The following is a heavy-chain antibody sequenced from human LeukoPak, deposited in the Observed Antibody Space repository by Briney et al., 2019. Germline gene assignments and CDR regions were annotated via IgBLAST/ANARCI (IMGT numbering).Heavy chain of an antibody. CDR1: GFTFSSYT. CDR3: ARDRDYDYVWGSYRPDYFHY. V-gene: IGHV3-21*01. J-gene: IGHJ4*02. Sequence: GGSLRLSCAASGFTFSSYTINWVRQAPGKGLEWASSITSSSYIYYADSVKGRFTISRDNAKNSLYLQMNSLRAEDTAVYYCARDRDYDYVWGSYRPDYFHYWGQGTLVTVSP. CDR2: ITSSSYI. D-gene: IGHD3-16*02.